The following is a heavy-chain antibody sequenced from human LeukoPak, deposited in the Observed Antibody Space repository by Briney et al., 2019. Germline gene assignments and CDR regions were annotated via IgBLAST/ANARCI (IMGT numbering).Heavy chain of an antibody. J-gene: IGHJ6*03. V-gene: IGHV3-7*01. CDR2: IKEDGSEK. CDR1: GFSFSNFW. CDR3: ARGRLAAAGDYYYYMDV. Sequence: GGSLRLSCAASGFSFSNFWMSWVRQAPGKGLEWVANIKEDGSEKYYVDSVKGRFSISRDNAKNSLYLQMNSLRAEDTAVYYCARGRLAAAGDYYYYMDVWGKGTTVTVSS. D-gene: IGHD6-13*01.